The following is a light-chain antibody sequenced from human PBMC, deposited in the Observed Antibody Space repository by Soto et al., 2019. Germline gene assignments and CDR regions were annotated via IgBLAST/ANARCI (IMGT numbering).Light chain of an antibody. CDR3: AAWDDSLSCVV. Sequence: QSVLTQPPSASGTPGQRVTISCSGSSSNIGTNYVYWYQQLPGTAPKLLIYTNTLRPSGVPDRFSGSKSGTSASLAISGLRSEDEADYYCAAWDDSLSCVVFGGGTKVTVL. J-gene: IGLJ2*01. CDR2: TNT. V-gene: IGLV1-47*01. CDR1: SSNIGTNY.